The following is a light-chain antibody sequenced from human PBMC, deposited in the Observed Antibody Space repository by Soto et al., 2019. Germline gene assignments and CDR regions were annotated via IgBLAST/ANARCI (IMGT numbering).Light chain of an antibody. CDR1: QRISTY. V-gene: IGKV1-39*01. Sequence: DILMTQSPSSLSASVGDRATITCRAGQRISTYLNWYQHKPGIAPNLLIWDASTLQSGVPSRFSGSGSGTDFTLTISSLQVEDSATYYCQQTYTPPRTFGQGTKVEIK. CDR3: QQTYTPPRT. CDR2: DAS. J-gene: IGKJ1*01.